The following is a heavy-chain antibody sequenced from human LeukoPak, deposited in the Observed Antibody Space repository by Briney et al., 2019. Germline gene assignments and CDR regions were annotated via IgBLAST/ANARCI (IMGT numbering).Heavy chain of an antibody. CDR1: RGSISSGSYY. CDR3: ARGLYYDSSGYYLYYYYYMDV. J-gene: IGHJ6*03. CDR2: IYTSGST. D-gene: IGHD3-22*01. Sequence: SETLSLTCTVSRGSISSGSYYWSWIRQPAGKGLEWIGRIYTSGSTNYNPSLKSRVTISVDTSKNQFSLKLSSVTAADTAVYYCARGLYYDSSGYYLYYYYYMDVWGKGTTVTVSS. V-gene: IGHV4-61*02.